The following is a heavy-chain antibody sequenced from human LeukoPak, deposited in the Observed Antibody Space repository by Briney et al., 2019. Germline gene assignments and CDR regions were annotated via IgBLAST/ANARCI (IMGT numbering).Heavy chain of an antibody. V-gene: IGHV1-2*02. CDR2: INPNSGGT. D-gene: IGHD2-15*01. J-gene: IGHJ4*02. Sequence: ASVKVSCKASGYTFTGYYMHWVRQAPGQGLEWMGWINPNSGGTNYAQKFQGRVTMTRDTSISTAYMELSRLGSDDTAVYYCASFGLGYCSGGSCLPIDYWGQGTLVTVSS. CDR3: ASFGLGYCSGGSCLPIDY. CDR1: GYTFTGYY.